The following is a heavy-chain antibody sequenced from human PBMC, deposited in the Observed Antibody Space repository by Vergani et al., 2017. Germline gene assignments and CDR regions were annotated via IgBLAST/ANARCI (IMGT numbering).Heavy chain of an antibody. CDR2: ISAYNGNT. CDR1: GYTFTSYG. J-gene: IGHJ2*01. V-gene: IGHV1-18*04. CDR3: ARVYRQWLVQVYWDVDL. D-gene: IGHD6-19*01. Sequence: VQLVQSGAEVKKPGASVKVSCKASGYTFTSYGISWVRQAPGQGLEWMGWISAYNGNTNYAKTLQGRVTMTTDTSTSTAYMELRSVRSDDTAVDYWARVYRQWLVQVYWDVDLWGRGTLVTVSS.